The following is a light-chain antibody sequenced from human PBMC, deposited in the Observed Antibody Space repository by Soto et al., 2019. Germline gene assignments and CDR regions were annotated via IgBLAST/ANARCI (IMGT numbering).Light chain of an antibody. CDR2: GAS. CDR1: QSVSSSY. Sequence: EIVLTQSPATLSLSPVERVTLSCRASQSVSSSYLTWYQQKPGQAPRLLIYGASTRATGIPARFSGSGSGTELTLTISSLQSEDFAVYYCQQYNNWPPITFGQGTRLEIK. J-gene: IGKJ5*01. V-gene: IGKV3-15*01. CDR3: QQYNNWPPIT.